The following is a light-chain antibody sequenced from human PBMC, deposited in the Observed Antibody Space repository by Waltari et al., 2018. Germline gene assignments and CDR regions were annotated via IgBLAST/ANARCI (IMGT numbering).Light chain of an antibody. CDR3: QQYTNWPLT. Sequence: EIVLTQSPATLSVSPGERAHPPCWASQSIRSTLAWYQQNPGQAPRLLIYDASTRATGIPVRFSGSGSGTYFTLTISSLQSEDFAVYYCQQYTNWPLTFCGGTKVEI. CDR2: DAS. J-gene: IGKJ4*01. CDR1: QSIRST. V-gene: IGKV3D-15*01.